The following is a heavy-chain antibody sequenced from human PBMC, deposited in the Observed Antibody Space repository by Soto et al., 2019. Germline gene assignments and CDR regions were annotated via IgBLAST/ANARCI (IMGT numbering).Heavy chain of an antibody. V-gene: IGHV3-30*18. CDR3: AKALMDRATIRPDY. J-gene: IGHJ4*02. CDR1: GFTFSRFG. Sequence: QVQLVESGGGVVQPGRSLRLSCAASGFTFSRFGIHWVRQAPGKGLEWVAVISYDEIDKNYADSVRGRFTISRENSKNMVYLQMISVRAEDTAGYYSAKALMDRATIRPDYWGQGILVTVSS. D-gene: IGHD2-2*03. CDR2: ISYDEIDK.